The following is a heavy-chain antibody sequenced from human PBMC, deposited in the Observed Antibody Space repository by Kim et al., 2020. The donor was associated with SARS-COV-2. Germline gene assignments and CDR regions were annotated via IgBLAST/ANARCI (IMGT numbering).Heavy chain of an antibody. V-gene: IGHV3-30-3*01. Sequence: GGSLRLSCAASGFTLSTYAMHWVRQTPGKGLQWVAVISYDGSNNHYADSVKGRFTISRDNSKNTLYLQMNSLRPEDTAVYHCARDPWSRLRGLIYSYYGMAVWGQGTTVTVSS. CDR1: GFTLSTYA. D-gene: IGHD3-10*01. CDR2: ISYDGSNN. J-gene: IGHJ6*02. CDR3: ARDPWSRLRGLIYSYYGMAV.